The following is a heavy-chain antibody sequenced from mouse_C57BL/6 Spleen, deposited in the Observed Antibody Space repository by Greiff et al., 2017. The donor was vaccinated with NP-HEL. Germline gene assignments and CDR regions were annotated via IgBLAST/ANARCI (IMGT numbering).Heavy chain of an antibody. J-gene: IGHJ1*03. CDR2: IYPGDGDT. V-gene: IGHV1-82*01. Sequence: VQLQQSGPELVKPGASVKISCKASGYAFSSSWMNWVKQRPGKGLAWIGRIYPGDGDTTYNGKFKGKATLTADNSSSTAYMQLSSLTSEDSAVYFCARGGIYYYGSSEYCDVWGTGTTVTVSS. D-gene: IGHD1-1*01. CDR1: GYAFSSSW. CDR3: ARGGIYYYGSSEYCDV.